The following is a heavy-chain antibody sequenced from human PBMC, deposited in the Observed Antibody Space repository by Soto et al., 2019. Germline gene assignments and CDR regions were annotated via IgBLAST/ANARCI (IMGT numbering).Heavy chain of an antibody. V-gene: IGHV4-31*03. D-gene: IGHD6-6*01. CDR1: GGSISGGGYY. Sequence: TLSLTCTVSGGSISGGGYYWSWIRQQPGKGLEWIGYIYYSGSTYYNPSLKSRVTISVDTSKNQFSPKLSSVTAADTAVYYCARGEDSSLGYYYYGMDVWGQGTTVTVSS. CDR2: IYYSGST. J-gene: IGHJ6*02. CDR3: ARGEDSSLGYYYYGMDV.